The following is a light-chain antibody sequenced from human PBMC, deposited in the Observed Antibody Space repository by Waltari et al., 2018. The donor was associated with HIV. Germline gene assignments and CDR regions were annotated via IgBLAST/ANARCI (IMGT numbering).Light chain of an antibody. CDR2: GAS. J-gene: IGKJ1*01. CDR3: QQYGSSPRT. V-gene: IGKV3-20*01. CDR1: QSVSSNY. Sequence: EIVLTQSPGTLSLSPGERATLSCRASQSVSSNYLAWYQQGPGQAPRLLIYGASSRATGIPDRFSGSGSGTDFTLTISRLEPKDFAVYYCQQYGSSPRTFGQGTKVEIK.